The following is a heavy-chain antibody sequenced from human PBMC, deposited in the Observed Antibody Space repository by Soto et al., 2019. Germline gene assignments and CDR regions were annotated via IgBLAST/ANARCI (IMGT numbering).Heavy chain of an antibody. D-gene: IGHD1-20*01. CDR3: ARGYSNWFDL. Sequence: SQTLSLTCAISGDSVSSNSAAWNWIRQSPSRGLEWLGRTYYRSKWYSDYAVSVKSRIILNPDTSKNQFSLQLNSVTPEATAAYYCARGYSNWFDLWGQGTLVTVSS. V-gene: IGHV6-1*01. CDR1: GDSVSSNSAA. J-gene: IGHJ5*02. CDR2: TYYRSKWYS.